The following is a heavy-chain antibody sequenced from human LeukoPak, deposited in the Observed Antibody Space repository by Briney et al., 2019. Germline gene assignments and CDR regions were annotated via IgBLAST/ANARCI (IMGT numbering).Heavy chain of an antibody. J-gene: IGHJ4*02. CDR2: IYYSGST. Sequence: PSETLSLTCTVSGGSISSGDYYWRWIRQPPGKGLEWIGYIYYSGSTYYNPSPKSRVTISVDTSKNQFSLKLSSVTAADTAVYYCARERGSYGSGSSSFDYWGQGTLVTVSS. V-gene: IGHV4-30-4*01. D-gene: IGHD3-10*01. CDR3: ARERGSYGSGSSSFDY. CDR1: GGSISSGDYY.